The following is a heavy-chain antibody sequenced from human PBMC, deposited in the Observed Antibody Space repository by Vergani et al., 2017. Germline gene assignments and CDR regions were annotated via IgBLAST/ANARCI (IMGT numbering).Heavy chain of an antibody. D-gene: IGHD6-13*01. CDR2: INSDGSST. Sequence: EVQLVESGGGLVQPGGSLRLSCAASGFTFSSYWMHWVRQAPGKGLVWVSRINSDGSSTSYADSVKGRFTISRDNAKNTLYLQMNSLRAEDTAVYYCADIAAAAYYFDYWGQGTLVTVSS. J-gene: IGHJ4*02. CDR1: GFTFSSYW. V-gene: IGHV3-74*01. CDR3: ADIAAAAYYFDY.